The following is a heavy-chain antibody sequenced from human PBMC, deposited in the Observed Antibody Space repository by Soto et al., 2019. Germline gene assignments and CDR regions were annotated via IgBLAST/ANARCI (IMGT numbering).Heavy chain of an antibody. CDR2: SSSSSSYI. V-gene: IGHV3-21*01. CDR3: AREGLYDFWSGYYAFDI. J-gene: IGHJ3*02. D-gene: IGHD3-3*01. Sequence: GGSLRLSCAASGFIFSSYSMNWVRQAPGKGLGWVSSSSSSSSYIYYADSVKGRFTISRDNAKNSLYLQMNSLRAEDTAVYYCAREGLYDFWSGYYAFDIWGQGTMVTVSS. CDR1: GFIFSSYS.